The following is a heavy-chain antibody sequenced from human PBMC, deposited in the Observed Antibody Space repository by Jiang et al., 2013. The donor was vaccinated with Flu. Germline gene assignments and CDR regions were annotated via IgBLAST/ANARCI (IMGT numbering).Heavy chain of an antibody. CDR2: IYYSGSA. J-gene: IGHJ4*02. D-gene: IGHD4-17*01. CDR3: ARAGYGDPDYYFDY. CDR1: AGSISPYC. V-gene: IGHV4-59*12. Sequence: GSGLVKPSETLSLTCTVSAGSISPYCWSWIRQPPGKGLEWIGHIYYSGSANYSPSLKSRVTISVDTSKNQFSLKLSSVTAADTAVYYCARAGYGDPDYYFDYWGQGTLVTVSS.